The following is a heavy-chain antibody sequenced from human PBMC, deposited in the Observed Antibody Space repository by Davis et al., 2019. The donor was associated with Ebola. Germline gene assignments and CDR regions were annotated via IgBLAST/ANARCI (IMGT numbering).Heavy chain of an antibody. D-gene: IGHD6-13*01. CDR1: GYTFTSYA. Sequence: AASVKVSCKASGYTFTSYAMHWVRQAPGQRLEWMGWINAGNGDTKYSQKFQGRVTLTRDTSASTAYMELSSLTSEDTAVYYCARGSGRAAAGGDYWGQGTLVTVSS. CDR2: INAGNGDT. V-gene: IGHV1-3*01. J-gene: IGHJ4*02. CDR3: ARGSGRAAAGGDY.